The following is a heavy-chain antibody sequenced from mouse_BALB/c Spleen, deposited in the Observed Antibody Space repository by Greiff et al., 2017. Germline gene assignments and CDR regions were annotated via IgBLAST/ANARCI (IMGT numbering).Heavy chain of an antibody. Sequence: EVQLVESGGGLVQPKGSLKLSCAASGFTFNTYAMNWVRQAPGKGLEWVARIRSKSNNYATYYADSVKDRFTISRDDSQSMLYLQMNNLKTEDTAVYYCVRPHYYGSSPWFAYWGQGTLVTVSA. CDR3: VRPHYYGSSPWFAY. CDR1: GFTFNTYA. CDR2: IRSKSNNYAT. D-gene: IGHD1-1*01. V-gene: IGHV10-1*02. J-gene: IGHJ3*01.